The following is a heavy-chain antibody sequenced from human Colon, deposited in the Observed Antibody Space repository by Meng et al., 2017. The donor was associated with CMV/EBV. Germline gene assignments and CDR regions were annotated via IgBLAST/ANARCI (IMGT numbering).Heavy chain of an antibody. V-gene: IGHV3-15*07. D-gene: IGHD3-16*01. J-gene: IGHJ4*02. CDR1: GFNVNNAW. CDR2: IKSSNDRGTV. CDR3: TTNPGPWGDF. Sequence: SCAVSGFNVNNAWMNWGRQAPGKGLEWVGRIKSSNDRGTVDYAAPLKGRFTISRDDSQNTMYLHMNSLKTEDTALYCCTTNPGPWGDFWGQGTLVTVS.